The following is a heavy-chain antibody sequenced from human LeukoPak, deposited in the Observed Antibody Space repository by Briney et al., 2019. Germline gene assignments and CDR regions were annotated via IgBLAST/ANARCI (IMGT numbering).Heavy chain of an antibody. J-gene: IGHJ3*02. CDR3: ARGERLGPDI. D-gene: IGHD3-16*01. CDR1: GVSISSYY. Sequence: PSETLSLTCTVSGVSISSYYWSWIRQPPGKGLEWIGYIYYSGSTSYNPSLKSRVTISVDTSKNQFSLKLSSVTAADTAVYYCARGERLGPDIWGQGTMVTVSS. V-gene: IGHV4-59*01. CDR2: IYYSGST.